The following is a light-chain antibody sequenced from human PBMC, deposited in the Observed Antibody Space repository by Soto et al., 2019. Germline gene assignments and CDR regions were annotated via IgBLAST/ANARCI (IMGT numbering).Light chain of an antibody. CDR1: QSISSW. V-gene: IGKV1-5*03. J-gene: IGKJ2*01. CDR3: QQYSSYSYT. Sequence: DIQMTQSPSTLSASVGDRVTITYRASQSISSWLAWYQQKPGKAPKLLIYKASSLESGVPSRFSGSGSGTEFTLTISSLQPDDFATYYCQQYSSYSYTFGQGTKLEIK. CDR2: KAS.